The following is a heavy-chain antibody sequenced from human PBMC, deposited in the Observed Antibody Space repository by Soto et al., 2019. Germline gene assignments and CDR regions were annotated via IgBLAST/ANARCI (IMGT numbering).Heavy chain of an antibody. V-gene: IGHV3-23*01. CDR1: GFTFSSYA. D-gene: IGHD6-19*01. J-gene: IGHJ4*02. Sequence: GGSLRLSCAASGFTFSSYAMSWVRQAPGKGLEWVSAISGSGGSTYYADSVKGRFTTSRDNSKNTLYLQMNSLRAEDTAVYYCAKHSGGWPGYYFDYWGQGTLVTVSS. CDR2: ISGSGGST. CDR3: AKHSGGWPGYYFDY.